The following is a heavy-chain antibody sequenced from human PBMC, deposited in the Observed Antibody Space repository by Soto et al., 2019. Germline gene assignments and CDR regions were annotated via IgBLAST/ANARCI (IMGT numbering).Heavy chain of an antibody. CDR2: ISGSGDTT. CDR3: AKGSYRPHDY. D-gene: IGHD1-26*01. J-gene: IGHJ4*02. CDR1: GFTFSTYA. V-gene: IGHV3-23*01. Sequence: PGGSLRLSCSASGFTFSTYAMSWVRQAPGKGLEWVSAISGSGDTTYYANSVKGRFTISRDNSKNTLYLQMNSLRAEDTAVYYCAKGSYRPHDYWGQGTLVTVSS.